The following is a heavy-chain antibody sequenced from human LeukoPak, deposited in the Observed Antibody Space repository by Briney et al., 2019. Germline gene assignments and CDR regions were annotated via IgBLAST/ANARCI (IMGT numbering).Heavy chain of an antibody. J-gene: IGHJ6*02. V-gene: IGHV3-74*01. CDR2: INSDGSST. Sequence: GGSLRLSCAASGFTFSSYWMHWVRQAPGKGLVWVSRINSDGSSTSYADSVKGRFTISRDNAKNTLYLQMNSLRAEDTAVYYCARSGYYDFWSGYYTAPRDYYCGMDVWGQGTTVTVSS. D-gene: IGHD3-3*01. CDR3: ARSGYYDFWSGYYTAPRDYYCGMDV. CDR1: GFTFSSYW.